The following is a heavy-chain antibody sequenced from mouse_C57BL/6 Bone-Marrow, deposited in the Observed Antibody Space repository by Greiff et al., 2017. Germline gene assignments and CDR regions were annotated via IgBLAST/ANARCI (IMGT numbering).Heavy chain of an antibody. CDR3: ARENYGGYYGAY. CDR2: IDPSDSYT. V-gene: IGHV1-69*01. CDR1: GYTFTSYW. D-gene: IGHD2-3*01. Sequence: VQLQQPGAELVMPGASVKLSCTASGYTFTSYWMHWVKQRPGQGLEWIGEIDPSDSYTNYNQKIKGTSTLTVDKSSSTAYMQLSSLTSADSAVYYCARENYGGYYGAYGGQGTLVTVAA. J-gene: IGHJ3*01.